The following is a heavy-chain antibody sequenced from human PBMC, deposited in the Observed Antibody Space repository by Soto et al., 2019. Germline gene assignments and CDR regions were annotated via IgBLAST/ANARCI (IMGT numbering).Heavy chain of an antibody. D-gene: IGHD3-3*01. V-gene: IGHV3-23*01. CDR1: GFTFSSYA. CDR2: ISGTGGST. Sequence: GGSLRLSCAASGFTFSSYAMSWVRQAPGKGLEWVSTISGTGGSTYYADSVKGRFTISRDNSKNTLYLQMNSLRAEDTAVYYSAKDPSITIFGVLTLLFDYWGQANLV. CDR3: AKDPSITIFGVLTLLFDY. J-gene: IGHJ4*02.